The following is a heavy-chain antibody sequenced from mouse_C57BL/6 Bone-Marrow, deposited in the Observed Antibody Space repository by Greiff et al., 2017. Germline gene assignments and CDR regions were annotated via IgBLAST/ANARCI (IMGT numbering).Heavy chain of an antibody. J-gene: IGHJ3*01. D-gene: IGHD2-3*01. CDR1: GFTFSDYG. CDR3: ARLPSIYDGYYDAY. V-gene: IGHV5-17*01. CDR2: ISSGSSTI. Sequence: EVKVEESGGGLVKPGGSLKLSCAASGFTFSDYGMHWVRQAPEKGLEWVAYISSGSSTIYYADTVKGRFTISRDNAKNTLFLQMTSLRSEDTAMYYCARLPSIYDGYYDAYWGQGTLVTVSA.